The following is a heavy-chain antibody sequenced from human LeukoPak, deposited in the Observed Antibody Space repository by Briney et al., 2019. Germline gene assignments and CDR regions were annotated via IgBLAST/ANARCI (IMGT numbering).Heavy chain of an antibody. CDR2: INHSGST. CDR1: GGSFSGYY. Sequence: SETLSLTCAVYGGSFSGYYWSWIRQPPGKGLEWIGEINHSGSTNYNPSLKSRVTISVDTSKNQFSLKLSSVTAADTAVYYCARGVGYFDWLLFGHWFDPWGQGTLVTVSS. J-gene: IGHJ5*02. V-gene: IGHV4-34*01. CDR3: ARGVGYFDWLLFGHWFDP. D-gene: IGHD3-9*01.